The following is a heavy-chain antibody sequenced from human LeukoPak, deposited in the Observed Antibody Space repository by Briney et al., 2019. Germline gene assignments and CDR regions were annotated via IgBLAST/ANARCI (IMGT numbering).Heavy chain of an antibody. Sequence: GASVKVSCKASGYTFTGYYMHWVRQAPGQGLEWMGWINPNSGGTNYAQKFQGRVTMTRDTSISTAYMELSRLRSDDTAVYYCARDPGGSYRAGRVDPLGQGTLGTGSS. CDR1: GYTFTGYY. D-gene: IGHD1-26*01. V-gene: IGHV1-2*02. J-gene: IGHJ5*02. CDR3: ARDPGGSYRAGRVDP. CDR2: INPNSGGT.